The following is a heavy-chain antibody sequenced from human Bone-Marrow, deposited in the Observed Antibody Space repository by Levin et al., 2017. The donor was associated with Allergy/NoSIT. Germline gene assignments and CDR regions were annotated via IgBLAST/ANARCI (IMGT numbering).Heavy chain of an antibody. J-gene: IGHJ4*02. CDR3: ARGDDRQRLFFDL. V-gene: IGHV3-74*01. CDR2: IDYGGSIT. Sequence: GGSLRLSCAASGFTFSEYWMHWVRQVPGKGLEWVALIDYGGSITNYPDSVRGRFTISRDNAKNTVYLHIHSLRPEDTAVYFCARGDDRQRLFFDLWGQGTPVTVSS. CDR1: GFTFSEYW. D-gene: IGHD3-16*01.